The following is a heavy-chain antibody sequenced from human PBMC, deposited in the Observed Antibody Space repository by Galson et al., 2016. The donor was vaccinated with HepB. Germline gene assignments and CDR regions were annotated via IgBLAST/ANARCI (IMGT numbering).Heavy chain of an antibody. CDR2: IYYSGRT. Sequence: TLSLTCTVSGASISGYYLSWIRQPLGKGLEWIGYIYYSGRTNYNPSLKSRVTMSVDTSKNQFSLKLSSVTAADTAVYYCARDDSGGWYGFHYGMDVWGQGTTVTVSS. CDR1: GASISGYY. CDR3: ARDDSGGWYGFHYGMDV. J-gene: IGHJ6*02. V-gene: IGHV4-59*01. D-gene: IGHD6-19*01.